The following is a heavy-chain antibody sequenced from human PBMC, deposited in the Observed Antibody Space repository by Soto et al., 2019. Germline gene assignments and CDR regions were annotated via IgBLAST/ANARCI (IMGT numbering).Heavy chain of an antibody. J-gene: IGHJ6*02. CDR3: AKDLDGGGMDV. CDR2: ISYDGSNK. V-gene: IGHV3-30*18. Sequence: GGSLRLSCAASGFTFSSYGIHWVRQAPGKGLEWAAVISYDGSNKYYADSVKGRFTISRDNSKNTLYLQMNSLRAEDTAVYYCAKDLDGGGMDVWGQGTTVTVSS. CDR1: GFTFSSYG.